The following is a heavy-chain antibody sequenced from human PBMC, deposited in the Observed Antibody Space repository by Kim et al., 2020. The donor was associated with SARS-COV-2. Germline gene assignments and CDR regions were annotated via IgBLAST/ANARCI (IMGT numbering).Heavy chain of an antibody. Sequence: SVKVSCKASGGTFSSYAISWVRQAPGQGLEWMGGIIPIFGTANYAQKFQGRVTITADESTSTAYMELSSLRSEDTAVYYCARDWSSSYGMDVWGQGTTVTVSS. CDR3: ARDWSSSYGMDV. CDR2: IIPIFGTA. V-gene: IGHV1-69*13. J-gene: IGHJ6*02. D-gene: IGHD6-6*01. CDR1: GGTFSSYA.